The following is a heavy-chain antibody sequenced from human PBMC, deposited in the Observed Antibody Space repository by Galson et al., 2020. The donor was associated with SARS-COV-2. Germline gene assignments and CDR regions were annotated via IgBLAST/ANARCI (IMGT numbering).Heavy chain of an antibody. CDR2: IGTAGDT. Sequence: GGSLRLSCAASGFTFSSYDMHWVRQATGKGLEWVSAIGTAGDTYYPGSVKGRFTISRENAKNSLYLQMNSLRAGDTAVYYCARASPGAAAGINYYYGMDVWGQGTTVTVSS. CDR1: GFTFSSYD. D-gene: IGHD6-13*01. V-gene: IGHV3-13*01. J-gene: IGHJ6*02. CDR3: ARASPGAAAGINYYYGMDV.